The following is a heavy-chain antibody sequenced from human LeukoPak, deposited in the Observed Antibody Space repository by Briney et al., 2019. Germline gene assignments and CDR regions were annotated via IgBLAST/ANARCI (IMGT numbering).Heavy chain of an antibody. CDR3: AKDADFWSGYYSRFDY. CDR2: IKQDGSEK. V-gene: IGHV3-7*03. J-gene: IGHJ4*02. D-gene: IGHD3-3*01. Sequence: PGGSLRLSCAASGFTFSSYWMSWVRQAPGKGLEWVANIKQDGSEKYYVDSVKGRFTISRDNAKNSLYLQMNSLRAEDTAVYYCAKDADFWSGYYSRFDYWGQGTLVTVSS. CDR1: GFTFSSYW.